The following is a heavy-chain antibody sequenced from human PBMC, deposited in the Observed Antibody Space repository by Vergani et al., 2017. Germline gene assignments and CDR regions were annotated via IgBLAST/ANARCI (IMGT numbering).Heavy chain of an antibody. D-gene: IGHD3-22*01. Sequence: EVQLVQSGAEVKKPGESLKIPCKGSGYSFTSYRSGWVRQIPGKGLEWMGIMYPGDSDTRYSPSFQGQVTISADPSISTAYLQWSSLKASDTAMYYCARIGHPHYYDGSPGDYYYMDVWGKGTTVTVSS. J-gene: IGHJ6*03. CDR3: ARIGHPHYYDGSPGDYYYMDV. CDR2: MYPGDSDT. V-gene: IGHV5-51*01. CDR1: GYSFTSYR.